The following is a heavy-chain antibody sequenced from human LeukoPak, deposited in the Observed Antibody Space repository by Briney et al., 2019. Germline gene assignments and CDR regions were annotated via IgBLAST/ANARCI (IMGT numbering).Heavy chain of an antibody. J-gene: IGHJ4*02. CDR1: GFTFTTYS. D-gene: IGHD2/OR15-2a*01. CDR2: ISASNSYI. CDR3: ARARDCHSPRCQLPLDY. Sequence: GGSLRLSCAASGFTFTTYSMTWVRQAPGQALEWFSYISASNSYIYFADSIKGRFTISRDNAKNSLYLQMNSLRVDDTAVYFCARARDCHSPRCQLPLDYWGEGTLVTVSS. V-gene: IGHV3-21*01.